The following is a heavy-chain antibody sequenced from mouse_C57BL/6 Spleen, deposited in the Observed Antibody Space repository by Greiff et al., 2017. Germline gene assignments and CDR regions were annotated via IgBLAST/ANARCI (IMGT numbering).Heavy chain of an antibody. CDR3: AIDSSDYYAMDY. CDR2: IHPSDSDT. Sequence: QVQLQQPGAELVKPGASVKVSCKASGYTFTSYWMHWVKQRPGQGLEWIVRIHPSDSDTNYNQKFKGKATLTVDKSSSTAYMQLSSLTSEDSAVYYCAIDSSDYYAMDYWGQGTSVTVSS. J-gene: IGHJ4*01. D-gene: IGHD3-2*02. V-gene: IGHV1-74*01. CDR1: GYTFTSYW.